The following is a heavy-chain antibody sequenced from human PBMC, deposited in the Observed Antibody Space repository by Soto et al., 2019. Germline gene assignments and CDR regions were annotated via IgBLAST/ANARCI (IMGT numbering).Heavy chain of an antibody. CDR1: GGTLSTYA. D-gene: IGHD3-10*01. CDR3: AREPQDGSGSYFDS. V-gene: IGHV1-69*06. J-gene: IGHJ4*02. Sequence: QVQLVQSGAEVKKPGSSVKVSCKASGGTLSTYAISWVRQAPGQGLEWMGGIIPIFGTANYGQMFQGRVTITADKSTSTAYMELSSLSSADTGVYYCAREPQDGSGSYFDSWGQGTLVTVSS. CDR2: IIPIFGTA.